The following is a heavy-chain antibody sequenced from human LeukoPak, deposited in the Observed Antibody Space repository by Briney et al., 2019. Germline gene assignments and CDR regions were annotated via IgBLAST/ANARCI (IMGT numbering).Heavy chain of an antibody. CDR1: GFTFSSYA. V-gene: IGHV3-30-3*01. D-gene: IGHD2-8*01. Sequence: PGRSLRLSCAASGFTFSSYAMHWVRQAPGKGLEWVAVITYDGSNKYYADSVKGRFTISRDNSRNTLYLQMNSLRAEDTAVYYCARRFYCTNGVCYDYYFDYWGQGTLVTVSS. CDR2: ITYDGSNK. CDR3: ARRFYCTNGVCYDYYFDY. J-gene: IGHJ4*02.